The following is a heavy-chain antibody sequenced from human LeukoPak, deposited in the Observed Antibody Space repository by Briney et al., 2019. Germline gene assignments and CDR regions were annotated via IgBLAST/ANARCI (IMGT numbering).Heavy chain of an antibody. CDR1: GFTFSSYW. CDR2: INSDGSST. Sequence: GGSLRLSCAASGFTFSSYWMHWVRQAPGKGLVWVSRINSDGSSTSYADSVKGRFTISRDNAENTLYLQMNSLRAEDTAVYYCARDRGSGSPGFRYWGQGTLVTVSS. CDR3: ARDRGSGSPGFRY. V-gene: IGHV3-74*01. D-gene: IGHD1-26*01. J-gene: IGHJ4*02.